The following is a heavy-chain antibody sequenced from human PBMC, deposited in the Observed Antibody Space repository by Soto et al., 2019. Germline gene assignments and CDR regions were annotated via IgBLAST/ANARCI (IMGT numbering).Heavy chain of an antibody. CDR3: ARGPYDAFDI. CDR2: IYYSGST. CDR1: GGSIDRSY. J-gene: IGHJ3*02. V-gene: IGHV4-59*01. Sequence: KPSETLSLTCAVSGGSIDRSYWSWIRQPPGKGLQWIGYIYYSGSTYYNPSLKSRVTMSVDTSKIQFSLRLKSVTAADTAVYYCARGPYDAFDIWGQGTMVTVSS.